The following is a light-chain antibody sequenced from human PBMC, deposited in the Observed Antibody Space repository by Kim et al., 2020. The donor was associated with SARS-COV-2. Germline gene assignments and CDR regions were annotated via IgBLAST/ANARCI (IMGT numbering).Light chain of an antibody. CDR2: WAS. CDR3: HKYYSTLYT. Sequence: DIVMTQSPDSLAVSLGERATINCKSSQSVLYSANNKNYLAWYQQKPGQPPKLLIYWASTRESGVPDRFSGSGSGTDFTLTISSLQAEDVAVYYCHKYYSTLYTFGQGTKLEI. CDR1: QSVLYSANNKNY. J-gene: IGKJ2*01. V-gene: IGKV4-1*01.